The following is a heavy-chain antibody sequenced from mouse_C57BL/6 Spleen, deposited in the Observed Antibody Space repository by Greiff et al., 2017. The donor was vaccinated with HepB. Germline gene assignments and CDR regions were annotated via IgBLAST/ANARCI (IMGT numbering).Heavy chain of an antibody. CDR2: IDPSDSYT. J-gene: IGHJ2*01. CDR1: GYTFTSYW. CDR3: ARSAFDYYGSSYYFDY. D-gene: IGHD1-1*01. V-gene: IGHV1-69*01. Sequence: QVQLQQPGAELVMPGASVKLSCKASGYTFTSYWMHWVKQRPGQGLEWIGEIDPSDSYTNYNQKFKGKSTLTVDKSSSTAYMQLSSLTSEDSAVYYCARSAFDYYGSSYYFDYWGQGTTLTVSS.